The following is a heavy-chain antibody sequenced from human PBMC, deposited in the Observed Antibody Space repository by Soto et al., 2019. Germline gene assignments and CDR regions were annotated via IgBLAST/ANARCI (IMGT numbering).Heavy chain of an antibody. V-gene: IGHV3-23*01. Sequence: PGGSLRLSCAASGFTFSSYAMSWVRQAPGKGLEWVSAISGSGGSTYYADSVKGRFTISRDNSKSTLYLQMNSLRAEDTAVYYCAKDLERSSWYYFDYWGQGTLVTVSS. J-gene: IGHJ4*02. CDR1: GFTFSSYA. CDR3: AKDLERSSWYYFDY. D-gene: IGHD6-13*01. CDR2: ISGSGGST.